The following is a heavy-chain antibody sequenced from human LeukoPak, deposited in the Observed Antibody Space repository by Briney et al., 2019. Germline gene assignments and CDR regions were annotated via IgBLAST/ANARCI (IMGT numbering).Heavy chain of an antibody. J-gene: IGHJ4*02. V-gene: IGHV1-2*02. CDR1: GYTFTSYY. Sequence: ASVKVSCKASGYTFTSYYMHWVRQAPGQALEWRGGFNPNSGGTNYAQKIQGRVTMTRDTSISTAYMELSRLRSDDTAVYYCARAPITMVRGVILALDYWGQGTLVTVSS. D-gene: IGHD3-10*01. CDR2: FNPNSGGT. CDR3: ARAPITMVRGVILALDY.